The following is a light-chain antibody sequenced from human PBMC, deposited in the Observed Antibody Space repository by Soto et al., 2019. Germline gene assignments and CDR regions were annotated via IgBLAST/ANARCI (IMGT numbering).Light chain of an antibody. J-gene: IGLJ1*01. CDR3: GSWDSSLSAYV. CDR2: DDD. Sequence: QSALTQPPSASGSPGQSVTISCSGTSSDVGGYNFVSWYQQHPGKAPKFLIYDDDKRPSGIPDRFSGSKSGTSATLGITGFQTGDEADYYCGSWDSSLSAYVFATGTKVTVL. CDR1: SSDVGGYNF. V-gene: IGLV2-8*01.